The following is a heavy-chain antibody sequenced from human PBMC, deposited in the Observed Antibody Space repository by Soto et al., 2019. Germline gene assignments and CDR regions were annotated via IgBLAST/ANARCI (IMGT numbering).Heavy chain of an antibody. Sequence: EVQLLESGGGLVQPGGSLRLSCAASGFTFSSYAMSWVRQAPGKGLEWVSAISGSGGSTYYADSVKGRFTISRDNSKNTLYLQMNSLRAEDTAVYYCAKLYYYDSSGCYGSYGMDVWGQGTTVTVSS. CDR3: AKLYYYDSSGCYGSYGMDV. D-gene: IGHD3-22*01. CDR2: ISGSGGST. J-gene: IGHJ6*02. V-gene: IGHV3-23*01. CDR1: GFTFSSYA.